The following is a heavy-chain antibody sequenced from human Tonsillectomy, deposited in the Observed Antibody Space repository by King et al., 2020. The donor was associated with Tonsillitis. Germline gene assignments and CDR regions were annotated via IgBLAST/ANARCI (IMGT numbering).Heavy chain of an antibody. Sequence: QLQESGPGLVEPSQTLSLTCTVSGGSISSGDYYWSWIRQPPGKGLEWIGYIYYSGSTYYNPSLKSRLTISADTSKNQFSLKLSSVTAADPAVYYCARGVGNSTSLGYWGQGTLVTVSS. CDR2: IYYSGST. CDR1: GGSISSGDYY. J-gene: IGHJ4*02. V-gene: IGHV4-30-4*01. D-gene: IGHD4-23*01. CDR3: ARGVGNSTSLGY.